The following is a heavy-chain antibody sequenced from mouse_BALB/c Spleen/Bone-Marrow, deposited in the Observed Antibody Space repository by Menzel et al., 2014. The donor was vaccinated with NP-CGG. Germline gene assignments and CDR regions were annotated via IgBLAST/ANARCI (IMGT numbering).Heavy chain of an antibody. D-gene: IGHD4-1*01. CDR3: ARNWVYFDC. CDR2: IDPSDSET. J-gene: IGHJ2*01. V-gene: IGHV1-69*02. CDR1: GYTFTSYW. Sequence: QVQLQQPGAELVKPGAPVKLSCKASGYTFTSYWMNWVKQRPGRGLEWIGRIDPSDSETHYNQKFKDKATQTVDKSSSTAYIQLSSLTSEDSAVYYCARNWVYFDCWAQGTTLTVSS.